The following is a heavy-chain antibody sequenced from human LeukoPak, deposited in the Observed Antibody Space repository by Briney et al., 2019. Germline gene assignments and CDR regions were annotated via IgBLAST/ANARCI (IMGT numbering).Heavy chain of an antibody. CDR1: GFTFSSYG. J-gene: IGHJ4*02. CDR2: IWYGGSNK. D-gene: IGHD5-18*01. CDR3: AKEQFVDSARFDY. Sequence: GGSLRLSCAASGFTFSSYGMHWVRQAPGKGLEWVAVIWYGGSNKYYADSVKGRFTISRDNSKNTLYLQMNSLRAEGTAVYYCAKEQFVDSARFDYWGQGTLVTVSS. V-gene: IGHV3-30*02.